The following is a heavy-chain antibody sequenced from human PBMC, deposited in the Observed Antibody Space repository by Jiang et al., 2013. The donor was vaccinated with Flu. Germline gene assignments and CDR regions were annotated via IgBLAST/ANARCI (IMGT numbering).Heavy chain of an antibody. D-gene: IGHD4-17*01. CDR3: ARAHGDYSFDY. J-gene: IGHJ4*02. CDR1: GFTFSSYG. Sequence: VQLLESGGGVVQPGRSLRLSCAASGFTFSSYGMHWVRQAPGKGLEWVAVIWYDGSNKYYADSVKGRFTISRDNSKNTLYLQMNSLRAEDTAVYYCARAHGDYSFDYWGQGTLVTVSS. V-gene: IGHV3-33*01. CDR2: IWYDGSNK.